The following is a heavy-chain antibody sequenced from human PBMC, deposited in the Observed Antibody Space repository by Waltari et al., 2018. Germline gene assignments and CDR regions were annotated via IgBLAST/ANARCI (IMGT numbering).Heavy chain of an antibody. CDR3: ARWRDSYYGMDV. D-gene: IGHD3-3*01. V-gene: IGHV3-23*01. CDR2: MSGSGGST. Sequence: EVQLLESGGGLVQPGGSLRLSCAASGFTFSSYAMSWVRQAPGKGLEWVSAMSGSGGSTYYADSVKGRFTISRDNSKNTLYLQMNSLRAEDTAVYYCARWRDSYYGMDVWGQGTTVTVSS. CDR1: GFTFSSYA. J-gene: IGHJ6*02.